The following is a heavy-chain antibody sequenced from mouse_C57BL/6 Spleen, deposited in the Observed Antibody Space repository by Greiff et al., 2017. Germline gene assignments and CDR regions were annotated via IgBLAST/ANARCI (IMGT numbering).Heavy chain of an antibody. Sequence: DVQLVESGGGLVKPGGSLKLSCAASGFTFSDYGMHWVRQAPEKGLEWVAYISSGSSTIYYADTVKGRFTISRDNAKNTLFLQMTSLGSEDTAMYYCAGGRPFAYWGQGTLVTVSA. CDR1: GFTFSDYG. V-gene: IGHV5-17*01. CDR2: ISSGSSTI. CDR3: AGGRPFAY. J-gene: IGHJ3*01.